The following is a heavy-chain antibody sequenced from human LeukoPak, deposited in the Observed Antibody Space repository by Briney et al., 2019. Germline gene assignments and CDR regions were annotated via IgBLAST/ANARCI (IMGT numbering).Heavy chain of an antibody. CDR3: ARANYDYVWGSYENDY. CDR1: GFTFDDYG. Sequence: GGSLRLSCAASGFTFDDYGMSWVRHAPGKGLEWVSGINWNGGSTGYADSVKGRFTISRDNAKNSLYLQMNSLRAEDTALYYCARANYDYVWGSYENDYWGQGTLVTVSS. D-gene: IGHD3-16*01. V-gene: IGHV3-20*04. J-gene: IGHJ4*02. CDR2: INWNGGST.